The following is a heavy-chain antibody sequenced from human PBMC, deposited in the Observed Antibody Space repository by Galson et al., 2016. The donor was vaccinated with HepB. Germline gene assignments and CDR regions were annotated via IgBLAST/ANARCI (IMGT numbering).Heavy chain of an antibody. CDR3: ARITLGKSWGMDV. J-gene: IGHJ6*02. D-gene: IGHD7-27*01. CDR1: GFSLRTRGMC. Sequence: PALVKPTQTLTLTCTFSGFSLRTRGMCMNWIRQPPGKALEWLALIDWDADKYYSTSLKTRLTISKDTSKNQVVLTMTNMDPVDTATYYCARITLGKSWGMDVWGQGTTVTVSS. V-gene: IGHV2-70*13. CDR2: IDWDADK.